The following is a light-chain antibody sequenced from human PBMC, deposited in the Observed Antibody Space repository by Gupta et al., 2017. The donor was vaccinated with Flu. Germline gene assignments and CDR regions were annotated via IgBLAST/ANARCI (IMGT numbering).Light chain of an antibody. J-gene: IGKJ2*03. CDR3: HQYGDARYS. V-gene: IGKV3-20*01. CDR1: QTVSSYY. CDR2: GVS. Sequence: VLTQSPGTMALSPGERATLSCRASQTVSSYYLAWYQQKPGQAPRLLIYGVSTRATGIPDRFSGSGSGTDFSLTISRLEPEDFALYYCHQYGDARYSFGQGTRLEI.